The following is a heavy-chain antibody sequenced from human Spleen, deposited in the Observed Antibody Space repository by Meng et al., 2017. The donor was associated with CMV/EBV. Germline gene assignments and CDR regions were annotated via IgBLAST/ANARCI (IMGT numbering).Heavy chain of an antibody. D-gene: IGHD3-16*01. V-gene: IGHV1-18*01. Sequence: ASVKVSCKASGYTFTTYSITWVRQAPGQGLEWMGWISPYNGNTEYAQKFQGRVTMTTDTSTSTAYMEVRSLTSDDTAMYYCARVRSMGDWFDPWGQGTLVTVSS. CDR2: ISPYNGNT. J-gene: IGHJ5*02. CDR1: GYTFTTYS. CDR3: ARVRSMGDWFDP.